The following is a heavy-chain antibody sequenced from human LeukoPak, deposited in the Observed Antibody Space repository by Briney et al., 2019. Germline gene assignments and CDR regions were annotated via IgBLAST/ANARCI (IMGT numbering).Heavy chain of an antibody. CDR1: GFTFSSYA. CDR2: ISGSGGST. D-gene: IGHD4-17*01. Sequence: GGSLRRSCAASGFTFSSYAMSWVRQAPGKGLEWVSAISGSGGSTYDADSVKGRFTISRDNSKNTLYLQMNILRAEDTAVYYCAKLDYGDYGYFDLWGRGTLVTVSS. J-gene: IGHJ2*01. V-gene: IGHV3-23*01. CDR3: AKLDYGDYGYFDL.